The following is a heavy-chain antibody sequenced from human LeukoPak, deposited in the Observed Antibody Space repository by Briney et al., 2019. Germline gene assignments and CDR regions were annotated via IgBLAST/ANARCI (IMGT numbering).Heavy chain of an antibody. CDR2: ISGSGGST. CDR1: GFTFSSYA. V-gene: IGHV3-23*01. J-gene: IGHJ4*02. D-gene: IGHD6-19*01. Sequence: GGSLRLSCAASGFTFSSYAMSWVRQAPGKGLEWVSAISGSGGSTYYADSVKGRFTISRDNSKNTLYLQMNSVRAEDTAVYYCAKARYSSGWYYFDYWGQGTLVTVSS. CDR3: AKARYSSGWYYFDY.